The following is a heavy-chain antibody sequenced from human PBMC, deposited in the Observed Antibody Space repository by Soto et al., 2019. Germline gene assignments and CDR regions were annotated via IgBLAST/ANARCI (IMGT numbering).Heavy chain of an antibody. Sequence: GGSLRLSCAASGFTFSSYAMSWVRQAPGKGLEWVSAISDSGGSTYYADSVKGRFTISRDNSKSTLYLQMNSLGAEDTAVYYCAKDRGRGLYTGTYSAFDIWGQGTMVTVSS. J-gene: IGHJ3*02. V-gene: IGHV3-23*01. D-gene: IGHD1-26*01. CDR1: GFTFSSYA. CDR2: ISDSGGST. CDR3: AKDRGRGLYTGTYSAFDI.